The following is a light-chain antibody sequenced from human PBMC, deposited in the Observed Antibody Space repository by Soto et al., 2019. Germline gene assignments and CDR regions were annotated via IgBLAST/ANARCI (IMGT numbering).Light chain of an antibody. V-gene: IGKV3-11*01. J-gene: IGKJ3*01. CDR1: QSVSSY. CDR2: DAS. CDR3: QQRSNRPPGIT. Sequence: EIVLTQSPATLSLSPGERATLSCRASQSVSSYLAWYQQKPGQAPRLLIYDASNRATGIPARFSGSGSGTDITLTISSLEPEDFAVYYCQQRSNRPPGITFGPGTKVDIK.